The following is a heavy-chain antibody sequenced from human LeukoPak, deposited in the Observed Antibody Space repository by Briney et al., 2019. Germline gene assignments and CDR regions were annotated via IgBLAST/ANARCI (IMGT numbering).Heavy chain of an antibody. CDR1: GFTFDDYG. Sequence: PGGSLRLSCAASGFTFDDYGMSWVRQAPGKGLEWGSGINWNGGSTGYADSVKGRFTISRDNAKNSLYLQMNSLRAEDTALYYCAREKHCGGDCYAFDIWGQGTMVTVSS. CDR2: INWNGGST. V-gene: IGHV3-20*04. CDR3: AREKHCGGDCYAFDI. D-gene: IGHD2-21*02. J-gene: IGHJ3*02.